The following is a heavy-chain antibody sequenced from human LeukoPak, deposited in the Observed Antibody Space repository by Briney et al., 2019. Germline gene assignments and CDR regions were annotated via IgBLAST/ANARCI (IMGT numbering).Heavy chain of an antibody. CDR1: GFSLSSYS. J-gene: IGHJ4*02. Sequence: GGSLRLSCAASGFSLSSYSMNWIRQAPGRGLEWVSSISTDNSYRHYADSVKGRFTISRDNPKSSLYLQMNTLRAEDTAVYYCARDVSLDFWGQGTLVTVSS. V-gene: IGHV3-21*06. CDR2: ISTDNSYR. CDR3: ARDVSLDF.